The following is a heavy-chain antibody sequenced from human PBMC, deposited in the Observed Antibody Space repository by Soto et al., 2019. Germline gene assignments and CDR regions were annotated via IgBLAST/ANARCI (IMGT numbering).Heavy chain of an antibody. J-gene: IGHJ6*02. CDR1: GYTFTSYG. CDR3: ARAGYSRSWVPGWYYYYGMDV. V-gene: IGHV1-18*01. D-gene: IGHD6-13*01. CDR2: ISAYNGNT. Sequence: ASVKVSCKASGYTFTSYGISWVRQAPGQGLEWMGWISAYNGNTNYAQKLQGRVTMTTDTSTSTAYMELRSLRSDDTAVYYCARAGYSRSWVPGWYYYYGMDVCGQGTTVTVSS.